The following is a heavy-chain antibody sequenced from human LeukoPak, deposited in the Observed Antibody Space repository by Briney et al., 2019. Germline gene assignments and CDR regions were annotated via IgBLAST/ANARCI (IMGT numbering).Heavy chain of an antibody. Sequence: PGGSLRLSCAASGFTFSSYSMNWVRQAPGKGLEWVASIDEDGSETNYLDSVTGRFTVSRDHAKNLLFLQMNSLRAEDTAVYYCVRYGRRANDQPFDVWGQGTMVTVSS. CDR2: IDEDGSET. V-gene: IGHV3-7*01. CDR1: GFTFSSYS. D-gene: IGHD1-1*01. CDR3: VRYGRRANDQPFDV. J-gene: IGHJ3*01.